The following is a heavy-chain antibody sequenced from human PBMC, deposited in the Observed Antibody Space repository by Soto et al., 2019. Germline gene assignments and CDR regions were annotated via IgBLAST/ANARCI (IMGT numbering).Heavy chain of an antibody. J-gene: IGHJ4*02. CDR2: IKEDGSEK. CDR3: ARDYHSSSSTYYFDY. Sequence: EVQLVESGGGLVQPGGSLRLSCAASGFTFSNYWMTWVRQAPGKGLEWVANIKEDGSEKYYVDSVKGRFTISRDNAKNSLYLQMNSLRAEETAVYYCARDYHSSSSTYYFDYWCQGTLVTVSS. D-gene: IGHD6-6*01. V-gene: IGHV3-7*05. CDR1: GFTFSNYW.